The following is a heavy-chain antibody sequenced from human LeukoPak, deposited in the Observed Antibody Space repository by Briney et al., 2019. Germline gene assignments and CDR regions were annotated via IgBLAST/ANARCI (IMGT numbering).Heavy chain of an antibody. Sequence: ASVKVSCKASGYTFTSCGISWVRQAPGQGLEWMGWISAYNGNTNYAQKLQGRVTMTTDTSTSTAYMELRSLRSDDTAVYYCARIADSSGYLYYYYYYGMDVWGQGTTVTVS. J-gene: IGHJ6*02. V-gene: IGHV1-18*01. CDR2: ISAYNGNT. CDR3: ARIADSSGYLYYYYYYGMDV. D-gene: IGHD3-22*01. CDR1: GYTFTSCG.